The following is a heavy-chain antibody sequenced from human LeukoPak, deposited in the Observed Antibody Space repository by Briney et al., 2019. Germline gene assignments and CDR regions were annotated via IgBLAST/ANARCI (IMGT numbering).Heavy chain of an antibody. V-gene: IGHV3-66*04. CDR1: RFTVSSNY. D-gene: IGHD3-10*01. CDR2: IYSGGST. J-gene: IGHJ6*03. CDR3: ARQNRDYLVPSGSGSYYNVRDNYYYYYMDV. Sequence: GGSLRLSCAASRFTVSSNYMTWVRQAAGKGLEWVSVIYSGGSTYYADSVKGRFTISRDNSKNTLYLQMNSLRAEDTAVYYCARQNRDYLVPSGSGSYYNVRDNYYYYYMDVWGKGTTVTISS.